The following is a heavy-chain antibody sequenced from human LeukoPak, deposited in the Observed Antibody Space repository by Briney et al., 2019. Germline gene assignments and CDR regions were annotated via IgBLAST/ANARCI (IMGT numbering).Heavy chain of an antibody. CDR3: ARVGDYGDYYYYYMDV. CDR2: INTNTGNP. V-gene: IGHV7-4-1*02. Sequence: GASVKVSCKASGGTFSSYAISWVRQAPGQGLEWMGWINTNTGNPTYAQGFTGRFVFSLDTSVSTAYLQISSLKAEDTAVYYCARVGDYGDYYYYYMDVWGKGTTVTVSS. CDR1: GGTFSSYA. J-gene: IGHJ6*03. D-gene: IGHD4-17*01.